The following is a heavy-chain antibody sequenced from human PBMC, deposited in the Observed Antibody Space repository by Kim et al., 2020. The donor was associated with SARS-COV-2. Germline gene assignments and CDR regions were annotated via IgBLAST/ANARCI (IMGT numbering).Heavy chain of an antibody. Sequence: ASVKVSCKASGYTFTGYYMHWVRQAPGQGLEWMGWINPNSGGTNYAQKFQGRVTMTRDTSISTAYMELSRLRSDDTAVYYCARDLAPSPYYYDSSGYPYDYYYGMDVWGQGTTVTVSS. V-gene: IGHV1-2*02. J-gene: IGHJ6*02. D-gene: IGHD3-22*01. CDR2: INPNSGGT. CDR3: ARDLAPSPYYYDSSGYPYDYYYGMDV. CDR1: GYTFTGYY.